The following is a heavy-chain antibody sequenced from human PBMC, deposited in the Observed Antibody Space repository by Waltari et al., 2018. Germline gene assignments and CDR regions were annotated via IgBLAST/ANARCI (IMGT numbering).Heavy chain of an antibody. CDR3: ARDPVGIAARPYFDY. CDR2: IKQDGSEK. CDR1: GFTFISYW. J-gene: IGHJ4*02. V-gene: IGHV3-7*01. D-gene: IGHD6-6*01. Sequence: VQLVESGGCLVQPGRSLRLSCAASGFTFISYWMCCVRQAPGKGLEWVANIKQDGSEKYYVDSVKGRLTISRDNAKNSLYLQMNSLRAEDTAVYYCARDPVGIAARPYFDYWGQGTLVTVSS.